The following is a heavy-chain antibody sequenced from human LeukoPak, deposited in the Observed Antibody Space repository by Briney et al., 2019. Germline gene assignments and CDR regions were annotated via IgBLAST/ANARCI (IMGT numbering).Heavy chain of an antibody. CDR2: INSDGSST. D-gene: IGHD3-22*01. V-gene: IGHV3-74*01. CDR1: GFTFSRYW. J-gene: IGHJ4*02. Sequence: PGGSLRLSCAASGFTFSRYWMHWVRQAPGKGLVWVSRINSDGSSTSYADSVKGRFTISRDNSKNTLYLQMNSLRAEDTAVYYCARSQLQGRYYDSSGYHFDYWGQGTLVTVSS. CDR3: ARSQLQGRYYDSSGYHFDY.